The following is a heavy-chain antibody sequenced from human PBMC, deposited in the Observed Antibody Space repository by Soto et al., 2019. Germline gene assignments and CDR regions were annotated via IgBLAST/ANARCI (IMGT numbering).Heavy chain of an antibody. Sequence: QVQLVESGGGLVKPGGSLRLSCAASGFTFSDYYMSWIRQAPGKGLEWVSYISSSGSTIYYADSVKGRFTISRNNAKNSLYLQMNSLRAEDTAVYYCARGQLNPEFIVLMVYADYWGQGTLVTVSS. D-gene: IGHD2-8*01. CDR3: ARGQLNPEFIVLMVYADY. V-gene: IGHV3-11*01. J-gene: IGHJ4*02. CDR2: ISSSGSTI. CDR1: GFTFSDYY.